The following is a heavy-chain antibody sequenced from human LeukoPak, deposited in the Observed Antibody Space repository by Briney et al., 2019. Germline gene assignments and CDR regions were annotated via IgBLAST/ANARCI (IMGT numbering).Heavy chain of an antibody. CDR1: GFTFSSYA. D-gene: IGHD6-19*01. J-gene: IGHJ6*03. CDR3: AKVSGWYYYMDV. Sequence: WGSLRLSCAASGFTFSSYAMSWVRQVPGKGLEWVSAISGSGGSTYYADSVKGRFTISRDNSKNTLYLQMNSLRAEDTAVYYCAKVSGWYYYMDVWGKGTTVTVSS. CDR2: ISGSGGST. V-gene: IGHV3-23*01.